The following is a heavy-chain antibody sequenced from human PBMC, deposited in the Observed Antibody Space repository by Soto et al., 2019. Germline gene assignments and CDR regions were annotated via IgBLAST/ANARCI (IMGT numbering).Heavy chain of an antibody. J-gene: IGHJ1*01. V-gene: IGHV1-69*04. CDR2: ILPILFIT. CDR1: EGTFSSNG. Sequence: QVQLVQSGAEVKKPGSSVKVSCQASEGTFSSNGISWVRQAPGQGLEWMGRILPILFITNYAQKFQGRVTITADEFTSTAYMELSGLRSEDTAVYYCASERLHTEYFHNGGQGTLVTVSS. CDR3: ASERLHTEYFHN.